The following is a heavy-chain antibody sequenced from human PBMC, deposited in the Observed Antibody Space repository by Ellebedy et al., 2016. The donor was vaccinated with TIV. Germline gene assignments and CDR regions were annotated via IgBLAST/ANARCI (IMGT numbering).Heavy chain of an antibody. D-gene: IGHD6-13*01. CDR1: GFTFNSYA. CDR2: VSYDGSNT. V-gene: IGHV3-30-3*01. J-gene: IGHJ4*02. Sequence: GESLKISCAASGFTFNSYAIHWVRQAPGKGLEWVAVVSYDGSNTYYAASVKGRFTISRDNSKNTLYLQMNSLRAEDTAVYYCARDLKKRAAAGTELDYWGQGTLVTVSS. CDR3: ARDLKKRAAAGTELDY.